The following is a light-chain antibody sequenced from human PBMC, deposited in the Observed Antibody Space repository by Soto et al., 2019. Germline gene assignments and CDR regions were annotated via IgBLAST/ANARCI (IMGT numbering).Light chain of an antibody. CDR2: AAS. J-gene: IGKJ5*01. V-gene: IGKV3-11*01. Sequence: ETVLTQSPATLSLSPGERATLSCRTSQSITNSLAWYQQKRGQAPRLLIYAASIRATGIPARFSGSGSGTDFTLTISSLEPEDLAVYYCQQRSNWPSTFGQGTRLEIK. CDR3: QQRSNWPST. CDR1: QSITNS.